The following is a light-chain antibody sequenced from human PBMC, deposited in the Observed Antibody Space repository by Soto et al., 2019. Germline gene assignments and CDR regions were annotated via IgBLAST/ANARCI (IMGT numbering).Light chain of an antibody. Sequence: EIVLTQSPATLSLSPGERATLSCRASQSVGSYLAWYQQKPGQAPRLLIYDASNRATGIRARFSGSGSGTDFTLTISSLEPEDFAVYYCQQRSNWPRTFGPGTQVDIK. CDR2: DAS. J-gene: IGKJ3*01. CDR3: QQRSNWPRT. CDR1: QSVGSY. V-gene: IGKV3-11*01.